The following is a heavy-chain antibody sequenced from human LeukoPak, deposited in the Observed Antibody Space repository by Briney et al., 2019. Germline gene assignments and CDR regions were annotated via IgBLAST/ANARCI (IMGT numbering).Heavy chain of an antibody. CDR2: ISSGGST. V-gene: IGHV3-66*01. CDR1: GFTFSSYA. CDR3: ARTNYVSYFDY. D-gene: IGHD4/OR15-4a*01. Sequence: PGGSLRLSCAASGFTFSSYAMSWVRQAPGKGLEWVSIISSGGSTYYADSVKGRFTISRDNSKNTLYLQMNSLRAEDTAVYYCARTNYVSYFDYWGQGTLVTVSS. J-gene: IGHJ4*02.